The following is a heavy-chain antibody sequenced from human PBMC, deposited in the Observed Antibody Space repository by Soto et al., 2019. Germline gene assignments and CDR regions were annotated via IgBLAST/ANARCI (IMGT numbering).Heavy chain of an antibody. CDR1: GTSIRGYY. J-gene: IGHJ4*02. CDR3: AREVSSFGSNNFDS. CDR2: IYYTGTT. Sequence: LSLTCSVSGTSIRGYYWTWIRQPPGKGLEWIGYIYYTGTTKYNPSLKSRVTISVDTSKNQFSLRLNSVTAADTAVYYCAREVSSFGSNNFDSWGQGALVTVSS. V-gene: IGHV4-59*01. D-gene: IGHD3-10*01.